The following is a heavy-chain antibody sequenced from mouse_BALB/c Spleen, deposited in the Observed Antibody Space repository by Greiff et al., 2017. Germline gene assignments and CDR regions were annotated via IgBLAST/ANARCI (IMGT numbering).Heavy chain of an antibody. CDR2: IDPANGNT. D-gene: IGHD2-4*01. J-gene: IGHJ4*01. Sequence: DVQLQESGAELVKPGASVKLSCTASGFNIKDTYMHWVKQRPEQGLEWIGRIDPANGNTKYDPKFQGKATITADTSSNTAYLQLSSLTSEDTAVYYCARRGITTGYAMDYWGQGTSVTVSA. CDR3: ARRGITTGYAMDY. CDR1: GFNIKDTY. V-gene: IGHV14-3*02.